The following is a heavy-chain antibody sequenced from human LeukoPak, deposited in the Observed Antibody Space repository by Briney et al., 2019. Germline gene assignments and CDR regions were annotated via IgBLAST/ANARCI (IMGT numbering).Heavy chain of an antibody. D-gene: IGHD6-6*01. CDR1: GFTFSSYG. CDR2: ITDSGGDR. Sequence: GGSLRLSCVASGFTFSSYGMSWVRQAPGKGLEWVSAITDSGGDRYYSDSVKGRFTISRDNSKNMLYLQMNSLRAEDKAIYYCAKRVEYSSSSGGYFDCWGQGTLVTVSS. J-gene: IGHJ4*02. V-gene: IGHV3-23*01. CDR3: AKRVEYSSSSGGYFDC.